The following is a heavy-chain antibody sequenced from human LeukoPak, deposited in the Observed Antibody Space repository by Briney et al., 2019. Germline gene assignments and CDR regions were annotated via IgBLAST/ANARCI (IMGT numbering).Heavy chain of an antibody. D-gene: IGHD3-22*01. CDR1: GYTFTGYY. CDR3: ARDPRLSSGYSTGILWYFDL. CDR2: INPNSGGT. Sequence: GASVKVSCKASGYTFTGYYMHWVRQAPGQGLEWMGWINPNSGGTNYAQKFQGRVTMTRDTSISTAYMELSRLRSDDTAVYYCARDPRLSSGYSTGILWYFDLWGRGTLVTVSS. J-gene: IGHJ2*01. V-gene: IGHV1-2*02.